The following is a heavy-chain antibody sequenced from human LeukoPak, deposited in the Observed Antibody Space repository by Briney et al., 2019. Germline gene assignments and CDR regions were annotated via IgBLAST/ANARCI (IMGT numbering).Heavy chain of an antibody. J-gene: IGHJ3*02. Sequence: SETLSLTCTVSGGSISSGSYYWSWIRQPAGKGLEWIGRIYTSGSTNYNPSLKSRVTISVDTSKNQYSLKLSSVTAADTAVYYCAGGKRWLQIGDAFDIWGQGTMVTVSS. V-gene: IGHV4-61*02. CDR1: GGSISSGSYY. D-gene: IGHD5-24*01. CDR3: AGGKRWLQIGDAFDI. CDR2: IYTSGST.